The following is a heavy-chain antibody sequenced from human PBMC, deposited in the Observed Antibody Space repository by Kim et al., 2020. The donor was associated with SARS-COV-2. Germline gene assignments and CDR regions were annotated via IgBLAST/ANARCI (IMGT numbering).Heavy chain of an antibody. D-gene: IGHD1-26*01. CDR2: ISYDGSNK. V-gene: IGHV3-30-3*01. CDR3: ARGGGSYFSWFEP. J-gene: IGHJ5*02. CDR1: GFTFSSYA. Sequence: GGSLRLSCAASGFTFSSYAMHWVRQAPGKGLEWVAVISYDGSNKYYADSVKGRFTISRDNSTNTLYLQMNSLRAEDTAVYYCARGGGSYFSWFEPRGQGT.